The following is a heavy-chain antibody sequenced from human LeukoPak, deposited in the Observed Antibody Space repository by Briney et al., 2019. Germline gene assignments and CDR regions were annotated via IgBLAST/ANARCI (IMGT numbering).Heavy chain of an antibody. CDR2: INHSGST. CDR3: ARALWGYYGSGRAFDY. CDR1: GGSISGYY. D-gene: IGHD3-10*01. Sequence: SETLSLTCTVSGGSISGYYWSWIRQPPGRGLEWIGEINHSGSTNYNPSLKSRVTISVDTSKNQFSLKLSSVTAADTAVYYCARALWGYYGSGRAFDYWGQGTLVTVSS. V-gene: IGHV4-34*01. J-gene: IGHJ4*02.